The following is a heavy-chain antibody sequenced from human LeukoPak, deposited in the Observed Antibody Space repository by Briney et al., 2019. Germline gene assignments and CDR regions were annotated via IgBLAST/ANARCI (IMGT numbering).Heavy chain of an antibody. CDR3: ARAPLTRYWYESSFDHDTFYYYMDV. Sequence: PGGSLRLSCAASGFRFDDYGMTWVRQAPGKGLEWVSGMNWNGISTGYADSVKGRFTISRYKAKNSLYMKMNSLRAEDTAFYYCARAPLTRYWYESSFDHDTFYYYMDVWGKGTTVTVSS. CDR2: MNWNGIST. J-gene: IGHJ6*03. V-gene: IGHV3-20*04. CDR1: GFRFDDYG. D-gene: IGHD3-22*01.